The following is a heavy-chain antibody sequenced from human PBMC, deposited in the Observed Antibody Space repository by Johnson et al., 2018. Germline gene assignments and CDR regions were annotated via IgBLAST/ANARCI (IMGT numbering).Heavy chain of an antibody. D-gene: IGHD4-17*01. Sequence: QVQLQESGPGLVKPSETLSLTCTVSGGSISGYYWSWIRQSPGKPPEWLGYVYDSGITHYNPSLRSRLTILVDTSKSQFSLKLTSVPAADTAVYYCAKDGGRDGDEGHGYMDVGGKGTTVTVSS. CDR3: AKDGGRDGDEGHGYMDV. J-gene: IGHJ6*03. CDR2: VYDSGIT. V-gene: IGHV4-59*01. CDR1: GGSISGYY.